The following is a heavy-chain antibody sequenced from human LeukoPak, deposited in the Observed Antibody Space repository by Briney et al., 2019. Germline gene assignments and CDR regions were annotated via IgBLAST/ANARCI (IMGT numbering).Heavy chain of an antibody. CDR1: GGTFSSYA. Sequence: SVKVSCKASGGTFSSYAISWVRQTPGQGLEWMGGIIPISGTANYAQKFQGRVTITADESTSTAYMELSSLRSEDTAVYYCASGVISGSYGYWGQGTLVTVSS. V-gene: IGHV1-69*13. CDR2: IIPISGTA. D-gene: IGHD1-26*01. J-gene: IGHJ4*02. CDR3: ASGVISGSYGY.